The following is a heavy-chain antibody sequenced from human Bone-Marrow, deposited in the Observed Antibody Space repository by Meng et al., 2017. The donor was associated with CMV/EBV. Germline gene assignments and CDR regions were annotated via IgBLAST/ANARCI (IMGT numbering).Heavy chain of an antibody. V-gene: IGHV3-9*01. Sequence: LSLTCAASGFTFDDYAMYWVRQAPGKGLEWVSGISWNSGSIGYADSVKGRFTISRDNAKNSLYLQMNSLRAEDTAVYYCARDWVTGTPRDFDYWGQGTLVTVSS. D-gene: IGHD1-20*01. CDR1: GFTFDDYA. J-gene: IGHJ4*02. CDR3: ARDWVTGTPRDFDY. CDR2: ISWNSGSI.